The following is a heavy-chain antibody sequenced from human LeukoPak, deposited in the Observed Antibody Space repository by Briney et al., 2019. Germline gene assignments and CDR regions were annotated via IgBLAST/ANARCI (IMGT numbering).Heavy chain of an antibody. CDR2: INPNSGGT. V-gene: IGHV1-2*02. CDR1: GYTFTGYY. Sequence: GASVKVSCKASGYTFTGYYMHWVRQAPGQGLEWVGWINPNSGGTNYAQKFQGRVTMTRDTPISTAYMELSRLRFDDTAVYYCARDGLYDLTVVQGVITDYYYYYMDVWGKGTTVTVSS. J-gene: IGHJ6*03. D-gene: IGHD3-10*01. CDR3: ARDGLYDLTVVQGVITDYYYYYMDV.